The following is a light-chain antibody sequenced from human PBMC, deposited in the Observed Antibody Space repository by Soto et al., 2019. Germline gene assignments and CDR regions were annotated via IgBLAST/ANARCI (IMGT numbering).Light chain of an antibody. J-gene: IGLJ2*01. Sequence: QSVLTQPPSVSGAPGQRVTISCTGSSSNIGADYDVHWYQQLPGTAPKLLIYGNSNRPSGVPDRFSGSKSGNSASLAITGLQAEDEADYYCQSYDSSLSAVVFGGGTKLTVL. V-gene: IGLV1-40*01. CDR1: SSNIGADYD. CDR2: GNS. CDR3: QSYDSSLSAVV.